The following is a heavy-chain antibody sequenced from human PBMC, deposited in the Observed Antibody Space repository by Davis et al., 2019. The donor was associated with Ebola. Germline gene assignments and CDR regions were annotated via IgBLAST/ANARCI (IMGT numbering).Heavy chain of an antibody. Sequence: GESLKISCKGSGYSFTSYWIGWVRQMPGKGLEWMGIIYPGDSDTRYSPSFQGQVTISADKSISTAYLQWSSLKASDTAMYYCARLTDYSNYYYYGMDVWGKGTTVTVSS. CDR1: GYSFTSYW. J-gene: IGHJ6*04. V-gene: IGHV5-51*01. CDR2: IYPGDSDT. D-gene: IGHD4-11*01. CDR3: ARLTDYSNYYYYGMDV.